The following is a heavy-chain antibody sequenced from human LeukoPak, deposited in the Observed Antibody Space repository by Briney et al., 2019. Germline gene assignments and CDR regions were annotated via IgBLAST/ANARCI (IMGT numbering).Heavy chain of an antibody. CDR3: AREDSSGWGEFDY. V-gene: IGHV3-69-1*01. J-gene: IGHJ4*02. Sequence: PGGSLRLSCAASGFTFDDYAMHWVRQAPGKGLEWVSVIYSGGSTYYADSVKGRFTISRDNAKNSLYLQMNSLRAEDTAVYYCAREDSSGWGEFDYWGQGTLVTVSS. CDR1: GFTFDDYA. D-gene: IGHD6-19*01. CDR2: IYSGGST.